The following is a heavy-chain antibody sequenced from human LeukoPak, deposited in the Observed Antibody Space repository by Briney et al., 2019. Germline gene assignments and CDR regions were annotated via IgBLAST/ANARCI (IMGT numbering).Heavy chain of an antibody. CDR2: IYYSGST. Sequence: SETLSLTCTVSGGSISSYYWSWIRQPPGKGLEWIGYIYYSGSTNYNPSLKSRVTISVDTSKNQFSLKLSSVTAADTAVYYCARVWVDHFDYWGQGTLVTVSS. CDR3: ARVWVDHFDY. V-gene: IGHV4-59*12. CDR1: GGSISSYY. D-gene: IGHD3-10*01. J-gene: IGHJ4*02.